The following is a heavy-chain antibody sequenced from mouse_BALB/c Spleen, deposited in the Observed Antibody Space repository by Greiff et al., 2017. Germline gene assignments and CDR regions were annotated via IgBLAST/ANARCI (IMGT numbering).Heavy chain of an antibody. D-gene: IGHD1-1*01. CDR3: ARHYYGSSLWYFDV. V-gene: IGHV5-12-1*01. J-gene: IGHJ1*01. CDR2: ISSGGGST. CDR1: GFAFSSYD. Sequence: EVQRVESGGGLVKPGGSLKLSCAASGFAFSSYDMSWVRQTPEKRLEWVAYISSGGGSTYYPDTVKGRFTISRDNAKNTLYLQMSSLKSEDTAMYYCARHYYGSSLWYFDVWGAGTTVTVSS.